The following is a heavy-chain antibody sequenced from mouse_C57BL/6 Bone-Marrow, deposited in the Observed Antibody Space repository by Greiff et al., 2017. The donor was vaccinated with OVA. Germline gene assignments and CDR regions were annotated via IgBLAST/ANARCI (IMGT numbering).Heavy chain of an antibody. CDR1: GYTFTDYY. J-gene: IGHJ3*01. CDR2: INPNNGGT. D-gene: IGHD1-1*01. Sequence: EVQLQQSGPELVKPGASVKISCKASGYTFTDYYMNWVKQSPGKSLEWIGDINPNNGGTSYNQKFKGKATLTVDKSSSTAYMELRSLTSEDSAVYYCATFYYGPFAYWGQGTLVTVSA. CDR3: ATFYYGPFAY. V-gene: IGHV1-26*01.